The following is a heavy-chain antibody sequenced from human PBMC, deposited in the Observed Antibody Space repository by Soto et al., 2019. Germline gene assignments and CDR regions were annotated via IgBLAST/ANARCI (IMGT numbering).Heavy chain of an antibody. CDR3: AREGNLGRWIQPLDS. CDR1: GGSISSGGYY. J-gene: IGHJ4*02. D-gene: IGHD2-2*03. V-gene: IGHV4-61*03. Sequence: PSETLSLTCTVSGGSISSGGYYWSWIRQHPGKGLEWIGYIYYSGSTKYSPSLKSRVTMSVDTSKNHFSLKLISVTTADTAVYFCAREGNLGRWIQPLDSWGQGTLVTVSS. CDR2: IYYSGST.